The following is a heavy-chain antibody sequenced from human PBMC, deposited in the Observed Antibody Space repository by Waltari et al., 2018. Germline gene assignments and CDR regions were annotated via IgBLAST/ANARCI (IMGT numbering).Heavy chain of an antibody. V-gene: IGHV3-48*04. CDR3: TGGPRYCSEGTCYNQRDTWFDP. J-gene: IGHJ5*02. CDR1: GFTFSNNG. CDR2: ISASIAL. Sequence: EVQLVESGGGLVQPGESLRLSCITSGFTFSNNGVNWVRQAPGKGLGWIAYISASIALAYPDSVKGRFTISRDYAKNSVYLQMDSLRVEDTAVYYCTGGPRYCSEGTCYNQRDTWFDPWGQGTLVTVSS. D-gene: IGHD2-15*01.